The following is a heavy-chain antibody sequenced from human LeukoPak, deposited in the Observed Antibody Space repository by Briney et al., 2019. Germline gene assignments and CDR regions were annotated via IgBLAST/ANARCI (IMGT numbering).Heavy chain of an antibody. CDR1: GGSFSGYY. V-gene: IGHV4-34*01. CDR2: INHSGST. Sequence: KASETLSLTCAVYGGSFSGYYWSWIRQPPGKGLEWIGEINHSGSTNYNPSLKSRVTISVDTSKNQFSLKLRSVTAADTAVYYCARAPQWLVNWFDPWGQGTLVTVSS. J-gene: IGHJ5*02. CDR3: ARAPQWLVNWFDP. D-gene: IGHD6-19*01.